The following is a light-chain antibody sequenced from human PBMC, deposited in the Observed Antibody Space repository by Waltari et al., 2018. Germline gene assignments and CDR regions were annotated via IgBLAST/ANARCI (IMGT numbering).Light chain of an antibody. J-gene: IGLJ2*01. CDR1: ALPKKY. CDR3: YSTDSNNNYEV. CDR2: EDS. V-gene: IGLV3-10*01. Sequence: SYELTQPPSVSVSPGQTARITCAGDALPKKYSFWYQQKSGQAPVLVIYEDSKRPPRIPERFSGSSSGTMAALTISGAQVEDEADYYCYSTDSNNNYEVFGGGTKLTVL.